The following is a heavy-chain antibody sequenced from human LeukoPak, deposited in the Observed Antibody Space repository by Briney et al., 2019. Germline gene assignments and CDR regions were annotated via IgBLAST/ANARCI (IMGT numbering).Heavy chain of an antibody. CDR3: NRWHISGVSYSNV. V-gene: IGHV3-72*01. Sequence: GGSLRLSCATSRFTFSDYFMDWVRQAPGKGLEWVGLSRTKGDRYSTEYAASVRGRFSILRDESNRIAYLQMNSLKTEDTAVYHCNRWHISGVSYSNVWGQGTLVTVSS. J-gene: IGHJ4*02. CDR1: RFTFSDYF. D-gene: IGHD2-15*01. CDR2: SRTKGDRYST.